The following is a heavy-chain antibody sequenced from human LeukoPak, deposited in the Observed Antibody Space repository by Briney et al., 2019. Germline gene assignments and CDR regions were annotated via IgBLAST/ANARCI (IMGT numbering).Heavy chain of an antibody. CDR1: GFTFDDYA. CDR2: ISWNSGSI. J-gene: IGHJ4*02. CDR3: ARDPGGDEDY. Sequence: GGSLRLSCAASGFTFDDYAMHWVRQAPGKGLEWVSGISWNSGSIGYADSVKGRFTISRDNAKDSLYLQMNSLRAEDTAVYYCARDPGGDEDYWGQGTLVTVSS. D-gene: IGHD6-25*01. V-gene: IGHV3-9*01.